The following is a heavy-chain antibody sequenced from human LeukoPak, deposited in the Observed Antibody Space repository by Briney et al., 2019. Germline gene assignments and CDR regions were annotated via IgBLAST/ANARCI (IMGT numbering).Heavy chain of an antibody. CDR2: ISSSSSYI. Sequence: PGGSLRLSCAASGFTFSSYNMNWVRQAPGKGLEWVSSISSSSSYISFADSVKGRFTISRDNAENSLYLQMNSLRAEDTAVYYCARDQGSGWWAYWGQGTLVTVSS. CDR1: GFTFSSYN. CDR3: ARDQGSGWWAY. J-gene: IGHJ4*02. V-gene: IGHV3-21*01. D-gene: IGHD6-19*01.